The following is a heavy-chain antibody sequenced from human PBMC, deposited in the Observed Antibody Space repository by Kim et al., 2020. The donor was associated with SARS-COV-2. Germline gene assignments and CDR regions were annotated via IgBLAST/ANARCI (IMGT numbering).Heavy chain of an antibody. J-gene: IGHJ3*02. V-gene: IGHV5-51*01. CDR3: ARTRGYSYLDAFDI. Sequence: SPAFQGQVTMSADKSISTAYLQWSSLKASDTAMYYCARTRGYSYLDAFDIWGQGTLVTVSS. D-gene: IGHD5-18*01.